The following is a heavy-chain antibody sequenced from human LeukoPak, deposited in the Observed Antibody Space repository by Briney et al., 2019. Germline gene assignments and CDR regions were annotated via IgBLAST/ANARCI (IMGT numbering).Heavy chain of an antibody. D-gene: IGHD6-19*01. V-gene: IGHV3-74*01. Sequence: GGSLRLSCAASGFTVSSNYMSWVRQAPGKGLVWVSRIKSDGSTTNYADPVKGRFTISRDNAKNTLYLQMNSLRAEDTAVYYCARDPRIAVAGTRVYYMDVWGKGTTVTISS. CDR2: IKSDGSTT. CDR3: ARDPRIAVAGTRVYYMDV. J-gene: IGHJ6*03. CDR1: GFTVSSNY.